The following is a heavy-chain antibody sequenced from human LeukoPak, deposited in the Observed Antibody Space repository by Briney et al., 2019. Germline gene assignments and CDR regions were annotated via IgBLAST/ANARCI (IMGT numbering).Heavy chain of an antibody. CDR3: ARIGNCYFDC. CDR1: GGSISSYY. J-gene: IGHJ4*01. V-gene: IGHV4-59*12. CDR2: IYYSGST. D-gene: IGHD1-1*01. Sequence: PSETLSLTCTVSGGSISSYYWSWIRQPPGKGLEWIGYIYYSGSTNYNPSLKSRVTISVDTSKNQFSLKLSSVTAADTAVYYCARIGNCYFDCWVQASLVTVSA.